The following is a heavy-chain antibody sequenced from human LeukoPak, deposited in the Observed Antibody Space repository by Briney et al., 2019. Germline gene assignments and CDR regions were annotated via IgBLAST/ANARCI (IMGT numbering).Heavy chain of an antibody. D-gene: IGHD6-6*01. Sequence: GGSLRLSCAVSGLIFRSYWMSWVRQAPGKGLEWVANINQDGSEKYFVDSVKGRFTISRDNAKNSLYLQMNSLRAEDTAVYYCARDGSIAAPFDYWGQGTLVTVSS. CDR1: GLIFRSYW. V-gene: IGHV3-7*01. CDR2: INQDGSEK. CDR3: ARDGSIAAPFDY. J-gene: IGHJ4*02.